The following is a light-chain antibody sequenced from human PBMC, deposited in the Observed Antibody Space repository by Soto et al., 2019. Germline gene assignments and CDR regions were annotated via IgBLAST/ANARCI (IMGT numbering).Light chain of an antibody. J-gene: IGLJ2*01. Sequence: QSALTQPASVSGSPGQSITISCTGTSSDVGRYSFVSWYQHHPGKAPKLMIYEVTNRPSGVSNRFSGSKSGNTASLTISGLQAEDEADYYCSSSTSASTVVFGGGTKLTVL. V-gene: IGLV2-14*01. CDR2: EVT. CDR3: SSSTSASTVV. CDR1: SSDVGRYSF.